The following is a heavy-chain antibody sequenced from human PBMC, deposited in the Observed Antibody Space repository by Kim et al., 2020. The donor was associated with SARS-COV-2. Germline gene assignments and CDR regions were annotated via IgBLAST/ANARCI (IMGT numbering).Heavy chain of an antibody. CDR2: ISSSSSYT. V-gene: IGHV3-11*05. CDR3: ARGRAVAGTYNPNDY. Sequence: GGSLRLSCAASGFTFSDYYMSWIRQAPGKGLEWVSYISSSSSYTNYADSVKGRFTISRDNAKNPLYLQMNSLRAEDTAVYYCARGRAVAGTYNPNDYWGQGTLVPVSS. J-gene: IGHJ4*02. D-gene: IGHD6-19*01. CDR1: GFTFSDYY.